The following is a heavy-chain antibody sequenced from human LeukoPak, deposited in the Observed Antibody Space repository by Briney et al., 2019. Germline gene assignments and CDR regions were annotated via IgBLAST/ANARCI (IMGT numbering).Heavy chain of an antibody. CDR1: GGSFSGYY. D-gene: IGHD6-19*01. J-gene: IGHJ4*02. CDR3: ARGRSGYSSGWYPY. Sequence: KPSETLSLTCAVYGGSFSGYYWSWVRQPPGKGLEWIGEINHSGSTNYNPSLKSRVTISVHTSKNQFSLKLSSVTAADTAVYYCARGRSGYSSGWYPYWGQGTLVTVSS. CDR2: INHSGST. V-gene: IGHV4-34*01.